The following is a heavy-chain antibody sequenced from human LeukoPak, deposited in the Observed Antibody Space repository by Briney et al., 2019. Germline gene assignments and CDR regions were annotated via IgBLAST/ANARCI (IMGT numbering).Heavy chain of an antibody. D-gene: IGHD5-12*01. CDR3: AKEQSVATIDY. J-gene: IGHJ4*02. CDR1: GFTFSSYG. V-gene: IGHV3-30*18. Sequence: PGGSLRLSRAASGFTFSSYGVHWVRRAPGKGLEWVAVISYDGSNKYYADSVKGRFTISRDNSKNTLYLQMNSLRAEDTAVYYCAKEQSVATIDYWGQGTLVTVSS. CDR2: ISYDGSNK.